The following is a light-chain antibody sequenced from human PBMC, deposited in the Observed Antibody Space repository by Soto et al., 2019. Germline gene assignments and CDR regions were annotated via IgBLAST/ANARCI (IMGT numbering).Light chain of an antibody. CDR1: QSVSSN. J-gene: IGKJ3*01. Sequence: EIVMTQSPATLSVSPGERATLSCRASQSVSSNLAWYQQKPGQAPRLLIYGASTRATGIPARFSGSGSGTECTLTISSLQSEDFEVYYCQQYNNWPPNFTFGPGTKVDIK. CDR3: QQYNNWPPNFT. V-gene: IGKV3-15*01. CDR2: GAS.